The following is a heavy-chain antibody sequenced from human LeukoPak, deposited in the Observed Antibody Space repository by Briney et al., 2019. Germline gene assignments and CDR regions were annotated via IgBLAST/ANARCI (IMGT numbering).Heavy chain of an antibody. CDR2: ISGSGRNT. Sequence: GGSLRLSCAASGFTFSSYAMIWARQAPGKGLEWVSAISGSGRNTYYADSVKGRFTISRDNSKNTLYLQMNSLRTEDTAVYFCAKDKPIDYWGQGTLATVSS. CDR1: GFTFSSYA. J-gene: IGHJ4*02. CDR3: AKDKPIDY. V-gene: IGHV3-23*01. D-gene: IGHD1-14*01.